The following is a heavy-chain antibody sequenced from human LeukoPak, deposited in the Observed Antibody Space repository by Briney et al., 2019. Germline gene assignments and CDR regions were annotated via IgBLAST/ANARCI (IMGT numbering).Heavy chain of an antibody. D-gene: IGHD2-2*01. Sequence: ASVKVSCKASGYTFTSYYMHWVRQAPGQGLEWMGIINPSGGSTSYAQKFQGRVTMTRDTSTSTVYMELSSLRSEDTAVYYCARELAPNVIPAAYFYYWGQGTLVTVSS. CDR2: INPSGGST. J-gene: IGHJ4*02. V-gene: IGHV1-46*01. CDR3: ARELAPNVIPAAYFYY. CDR1: GYTFTSYY.